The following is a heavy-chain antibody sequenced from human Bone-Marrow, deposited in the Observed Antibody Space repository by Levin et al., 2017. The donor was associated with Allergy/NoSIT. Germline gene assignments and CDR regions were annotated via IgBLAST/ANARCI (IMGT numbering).Heavy chain of an antibody. J-gene: IGHJ2*01. CDR1: GGTFSSYA. V-gene: IGHV1-69*13. Sequence: SVNVSCKASGGTFSSYAISWVRQAPGQGLEWMGGIIPIFGTANYAQKFQGRVTITADESTSTAYMELSSLRSEDTAVYYCARSPLTGGYWYFDLWGRGTLVTVSS. D-gene: IGHD7-27*01. CDR3: ARSPLTGGYWYFDL. CDR2: IIPIFGTA.